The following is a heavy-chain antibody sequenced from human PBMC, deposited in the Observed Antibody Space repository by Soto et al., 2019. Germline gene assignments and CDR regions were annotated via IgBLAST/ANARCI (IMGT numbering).Heavy chain of an antibody. CDR1: GGSISSSNW. J-gene: IGHJ5*02. D-gene: IGHD6-25*01. V-gene: IGHV4-4*02. Sequence: SETLSLTCAVSGGSISSSNWWSRVRQPPGKGLEGIGEIYHSGSTNYNPSLKSRVTISVDKSKHQFSLKLSSVTAADTAVYYCARSVGIERADNGFDPCGQGTLVT. CDR2: IYHSGST. CDR3: ARSVGIERADNGFDP.